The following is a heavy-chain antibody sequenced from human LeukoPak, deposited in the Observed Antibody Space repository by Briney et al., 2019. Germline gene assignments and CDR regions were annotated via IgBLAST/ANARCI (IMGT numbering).Heavy chain of an antibody. CDR3: ARAKDDYGGNFDY. Sequence: KSSETLSLTCTVSGGSISSGGYYWSWIRQHPGKGLEWIGYIYYSGSTYYNPSLKSRVTISVDTSKNQFSLKLSSVTAADMAVYYCARAKDDYGGNFDYWGQGTLVTVSS. CDR2: IYYSGST. J-gene: IGHJ4*02. D-gene: IGHD4-23*01. V-gene: IGHV4-31*03. CDR1: GGSISSGGYY.